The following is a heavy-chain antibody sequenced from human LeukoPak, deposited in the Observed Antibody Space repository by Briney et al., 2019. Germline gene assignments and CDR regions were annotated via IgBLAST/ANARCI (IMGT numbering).Heavy chain of an antibody. V-gene: IGHV3-30*04. CDR2: ISYNGSNK. J-gene: IGHJ6*03. CDR1: GFTFSSYA. Sequence: GGSLRLSCAASGFTFSSYAMHWVRQAPGKGLEWVAVISYNGSNKYYADSVKGRFTISRDNSKNTLYLQMNSLRAEDTAVYYCARVGLLRWLTNGGYYYYYMDVWGKGTTVTVSS. D-gene: IGHD4-23*01. CDR3: ARVGLLRWLTNGGYYYYYMDV.